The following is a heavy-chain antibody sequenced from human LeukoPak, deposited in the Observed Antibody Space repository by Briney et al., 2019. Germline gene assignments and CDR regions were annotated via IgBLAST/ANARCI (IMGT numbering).Heavy chain of an antibody. J-gene: IGHJ2*01. CDR3: ARDNGHHYDFLGAKCYFDL. Sequence: GRSLSLSCELSEFALERYTTGWVRQAPAKGLGWVLSISVVGASYISYPDSGKGRFTISRDNARNSLYLQMDSLKVEDTALYYCARDNGHHYDFLGAKCYFDLWGRGTLVSVSS. D-gene: IGHD3-3*01. CDR1: EFALERYT. V-gene: IGHV3-21*01. CDR2: ISVVGASYI.